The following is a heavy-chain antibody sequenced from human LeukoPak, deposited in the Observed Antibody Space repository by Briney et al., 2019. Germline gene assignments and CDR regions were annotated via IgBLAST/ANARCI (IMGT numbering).Heavy chain of an antibody. V-gene: IGHV4-34*01. CDR2: INHSGST. CDR3: ARDGGRYSYGTIVNYFDY. CDR1: GGSFSSYY. J-gene: IGHJ4*02. Sequence: SETLSLTCAVYGGSFSSYYWSWIRQPPGKGLEWIGEINHSGSTNYNPSLKSRVTISVDTSKNQFSLKLSSVTAADTAVYYCARDGGRYSYGTIVNYFDYWGQGTLVTVSS. D-gene: IGHD5-18*01.